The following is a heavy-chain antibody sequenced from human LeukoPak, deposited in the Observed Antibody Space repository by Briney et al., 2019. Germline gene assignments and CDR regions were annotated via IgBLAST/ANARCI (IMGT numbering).Heavy chain of an antibody. CDR2: ISGSGGRP. V-gene: IGHV3-23*01. CDR1: GFTFSSYA. CDR3: ARHPEPGYCSSTSCHESYFDY. Sequence: GGSLRLSCAASGFTFSSYAMSWVRQAPGRGLEWVSAISGSGGRPYYADSVKGRFTISRDNSKNTLYLQMNSLRAEDTAVYYCARHPEPGYCSSTSCHESYFDYWGQGTLVTVSS. J-gene: IGHJ4*02. D-gene: IGHD2-2*01.